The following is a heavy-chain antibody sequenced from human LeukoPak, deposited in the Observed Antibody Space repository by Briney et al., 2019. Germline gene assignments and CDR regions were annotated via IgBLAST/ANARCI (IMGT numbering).Heavy chain of an antibody. Sequence: LSETLSLTCTVSGGSISSYYWSWIRQPPGKGLEWIGYVYYSGSTYYNPSLKSRVTMSVDTSKNQFSLRLSSVTAADTAVYYCARAGGLEMSTIYPHYYYYYMDVWGKGTTVTVSS. CDR2: VYYSGST. CDR3: ARAGGLEMSTIYPHYYYYYMDV. J-gene: IGHJ6*03. CDR1: GGSISSYY. V-gene: IGHV4-59*01. D-gene: IGHD5-24*01.